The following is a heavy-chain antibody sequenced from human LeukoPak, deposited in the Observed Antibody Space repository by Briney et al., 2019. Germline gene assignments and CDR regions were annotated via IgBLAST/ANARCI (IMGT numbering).Heavy chain of an antibody. CDR2: INPSGGST. Sequence: GASVKVSCKASGYTFTSYYMHWVRQAPGQGLEWMGIINPSGGSTSYAQKFQGRVTMTRDMSTSTVYMELSSLRSEDTAVYYCASGGSSSLQWVWFDPWGQGTLVTVSS. V-gene: IGHV1-46*01. CDR3: ASGGSSSLQWVWFDP. J-gene: IGHJ5*02. CDR1: GYTFTSYY. D-gene: IGHD6-6*01.